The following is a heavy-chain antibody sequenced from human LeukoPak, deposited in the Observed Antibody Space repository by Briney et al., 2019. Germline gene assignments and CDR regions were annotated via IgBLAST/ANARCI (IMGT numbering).Heavy chain of an antibody. Sequence: SETLSLTCTVSGGSITSSSYYWGWIRQPPGKGLEWIGNIYYSGSTYYNPSLKSRLTISVDTSKNQFSLNLSSVTAADTAVYYCARHAHYSYYMDVWGKGTTVTVSS. CDR1: GGSITSSSYY. CDR3: ARHAHYSYYMDV. V-gene: IGHV4-39*01. J-gene: IGHJ6*03. CDR2: IYYSGST.